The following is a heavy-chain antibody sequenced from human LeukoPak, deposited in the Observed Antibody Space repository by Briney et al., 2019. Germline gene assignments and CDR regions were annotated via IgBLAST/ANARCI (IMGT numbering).Heavy chain of an antibody. J-gene: IGHJ4*02. Sequence: PSETLSLTCTVSGGSISSYYWSWIRQPAGKGLEWIGRIYNSGSTNYNPSLKSRVTISVDTSKNQFSLKLSSVTAADTAVYYCARHGDYYGSGSRYWGQGTLVTVSS. CDR2: IYNSGST. CDR3: ARHGDYYGSGSRY. V-gene: IGHV4-4*07. CDR1: GGSISSYY. D-gene: IGHD3-10*01.